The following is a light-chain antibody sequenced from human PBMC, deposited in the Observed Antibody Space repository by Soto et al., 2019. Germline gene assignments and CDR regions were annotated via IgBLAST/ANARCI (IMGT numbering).Light chain of an antibody. J-gene: IGLJ2*01. Sequence: SYELTQPPSLSVSPGQTASITCSGDELGDKYACWYQQKPGQSPVLVIYQDRKRPSGIPERFSGSNSGNTATLTISGTQAMDEADYYCQAWDSSTVSVVFGGGTKLTVL. CDR1: ELGDKY. CDR2: QDR. CDR3: QAWDSSTVSVV. V-gene: IGLV3-1*01.